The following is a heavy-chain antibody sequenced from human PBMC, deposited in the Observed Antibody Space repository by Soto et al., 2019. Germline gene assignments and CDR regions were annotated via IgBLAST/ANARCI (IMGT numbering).Heavy chain of an antibody. D-gene: IGHD2-15*01. CDR1: GYTFTSYA. CDR2: INAGNGNT. CDR3: ARALGVVTDDY. J-gene: IGHJ4*02. V-gene: IGHV1-3*01. Sequence: QVQLVQSGAEVKKPGASVKVSCKASGYTFTSYAMHWVRQAPGQRLEWMGWINAGNGNTKYSQKFQGRVTITRDTSASTAYMALSSVRSEDTAVYYCARALGVVTDDYWGQGTLVTVSS.